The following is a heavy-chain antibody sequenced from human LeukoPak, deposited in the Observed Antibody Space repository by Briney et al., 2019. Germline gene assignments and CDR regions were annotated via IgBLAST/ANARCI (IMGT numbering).Heavy chain of an antibody. CDR1: GDSISSGDYC. Sequence: PSQTLSLTCTVSGDSISSGDYCWNWIRQPPGKGLEWIGYMSNSGSTYYNPSLKSRVTISVDTSKNQFSLKLNSVTAADTAVYYCARSAHSSGWYDYWGQGTLVTVSS. CDR2: MSNSGST. D-gene: IGHD6-19*01. J-gene: IGHJ4*02. CDR3: ARSAHSSGWYDY. V-gene: IGHV4-30-4*08.